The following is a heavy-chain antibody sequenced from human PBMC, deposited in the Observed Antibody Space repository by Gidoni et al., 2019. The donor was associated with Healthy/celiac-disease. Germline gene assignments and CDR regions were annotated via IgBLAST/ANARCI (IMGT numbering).Heavy chain of an antibody. D-gene: IGHD5-12*01. CDR1: GGSISSSSYY. CDR3: ARDPADGYHAATDDY. Sequence: QLQLQESGPGLVTPSETLSLTCTVSGGSISSSSYYWGRIGQPPGQGLEWIVSIYYSGSTYYNPSLKSRFTISVDTSKNQFYLKLSSVTAADTAVYYCARDPADGYHAATDDYWGQGTLVTVSS. J-gene: IGHJ4*02. V-gene: IGHV4-39*02. CDR2: IYYSGST.